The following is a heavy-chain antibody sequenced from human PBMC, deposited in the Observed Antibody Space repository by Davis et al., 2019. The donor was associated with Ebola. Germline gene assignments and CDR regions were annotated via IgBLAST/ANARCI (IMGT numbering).Heavy chain of an antibody. D-gene: IGHD2-21*01. J-gene: IGHJ4*02. V-gene: IGHV3-23*01. Sequence: PGGSLRLSCAASGFTFSSHGMHWVRQAPGKGLEWVSAISGSGGSTYYADSVKGRFTISRDNSKNTLYLQMNSLRAEDTAVYYCAKEGTYCGGDCSNFDYWGQGTLVTVSS. CDR2: ISGSGGST. CDR3: AKEGTYCGGDCSNFDY. CDR1: GFTFSSHG.